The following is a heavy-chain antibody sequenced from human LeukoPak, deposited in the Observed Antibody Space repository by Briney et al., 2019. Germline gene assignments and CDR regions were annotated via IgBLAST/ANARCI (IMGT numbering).Heavy chain of an antibody. CDR1: GYTFTGYY. Sequence: AASVKVSCKASGYTFTGYYMHWVRQAPGQGLEWMGWINPNSGGTNYAQKFQGRVTMTRDTSISTAYMELSRLRSDDTAVYYCARAYMTTVTTFDYWGQGTLVTVSS. CDR3: ARAYMTTVTTFDY. J-gene: IGHJ4*02. V-gene: IGHV1-2*02. CDR2: INPNSGGT. D-gene: IGHD4-11*01.